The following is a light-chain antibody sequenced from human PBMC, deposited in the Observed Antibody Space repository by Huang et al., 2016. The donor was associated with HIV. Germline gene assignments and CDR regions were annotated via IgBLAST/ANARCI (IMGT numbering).Light chain of an antibody. V-gene: IGKV3-15*01. Sequence: EIVMTQSPATLSVSPGERATLSCRASQSVSSNLAWYQQTPGQAPRLLIYGASTRATGIPARFSGSGSGTEFTLTISSLQSEDFAVYYCQQYNNWPPATFGHGTKVDIK. CDR2: GAS. CDR3: QQYNNWPPAT. CDR1: QSVSSN. J-gene: IGKJ3*01.